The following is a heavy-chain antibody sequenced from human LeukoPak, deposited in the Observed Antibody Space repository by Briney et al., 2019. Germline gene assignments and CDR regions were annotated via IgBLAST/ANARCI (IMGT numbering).Heavy chain of an antibody. J-gene: IGHJ4*02. CDR2: IYTSGSA. CDR3: ARGSRLRIGDGYSYDY. D-gene: IGHD5-24*01. Sequence: SETLSLTCTVSGGSFNDYYWSWIRQPAGEGLEWIGRIYTSGSANYNPSLKSRVTMSVDTSKKQFSLNLRSVTAADTAVYYCARGSRLRIGDGYSYDYWGQGTLVTVSS. CDR1: GGSFNDYY. V-gene: IGHV4-4*07.